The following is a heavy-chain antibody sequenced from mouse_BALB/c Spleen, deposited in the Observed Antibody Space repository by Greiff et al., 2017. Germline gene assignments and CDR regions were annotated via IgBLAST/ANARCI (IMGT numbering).Heavy chain of an antibody. CDR3: ARREYGNLYAMDY. CDR2: IFPGSGNT. CDR1: GYSFTSYY. J-gene: IGHJ4*01. V-gene: IGHV1-66*01. Sequence: VQRVESGPELVKPGASVKISCKASGYSFTSYYIHWVKQRPGQGLEWIGWIFPGSGNTKYNEKFKGKATLTADTSSSTAYMQLSSLTSEDSAVYFCARREYGNLYAMDYWGQGTSVTVSS. D-gene: IGHD2-10*02.